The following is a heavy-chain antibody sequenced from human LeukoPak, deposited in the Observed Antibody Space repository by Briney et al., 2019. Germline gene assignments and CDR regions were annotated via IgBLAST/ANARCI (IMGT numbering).Heavy chain of an antibody. CDR3: ARGVSGFGELLYYFDY. CDR1: GYTFTGYY. V-gene: IGHV1-69*05. Sequence: ASVKVSCKASGYTFTGYYMHWVRQAPGQGLEWMGRIIPIFGTANYAQKFQGRVTITTDESTSTAYMELSSLRSEDTAVYYCARGVSGFGELLYYFDYWGQGTLVTVSS. D-gene: IGHD3-10*01. J-gene: IGHJ4*02. CDR2: IIPIFGTA.